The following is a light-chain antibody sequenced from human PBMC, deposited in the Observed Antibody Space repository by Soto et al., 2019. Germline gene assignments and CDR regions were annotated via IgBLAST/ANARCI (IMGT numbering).Light chain of an antibody. CDR1: QSVNSSY. J-gene: IGKJ4*01. Sequence: EIVLTQSPGTLSLSPGEGATLSCRASQSVNSSYLAWYQQKPGQAPRLLIYGASSRASGIPDRFCGSGSGTDFTLTISSLEPEDFAVYYCQQYGSSPPVTFGGGTKVDIK. CDR3: QQYGSSPPVT. CDR2: GAS. V-gene: IGKV3-20*01.